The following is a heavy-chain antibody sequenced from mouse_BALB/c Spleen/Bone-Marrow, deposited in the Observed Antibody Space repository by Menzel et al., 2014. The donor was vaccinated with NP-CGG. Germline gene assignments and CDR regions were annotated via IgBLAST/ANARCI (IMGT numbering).Heavy chain of an antibody. D-gene: IGHD2-4*01. J-gene: IGHJ2*01. V-gene: IGHV5-9-3*01. CDR1: GLTFSSYA. Sequence: EVKLMESGGGLVKPGGSLKLSCAASGLTFSSYAMSWVRPTPEKRLEWVATISSGGSYTYYPDSVKGRFTISRDNAKNTLYLQMSSLRSEDTAMYYCARHGITRLLDYWGQGTTLTVSS. CDR2: ISSGGSYT. CDR3: ARHGITRLLDY.